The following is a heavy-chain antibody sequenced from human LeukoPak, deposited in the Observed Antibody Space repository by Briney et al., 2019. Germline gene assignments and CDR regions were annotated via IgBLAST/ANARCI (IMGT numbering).Heavy chain of an antibody. CDR2: IYHSGSA. J-gene: IGHJ6*03. CDR1: RYSISSGYY. CDR3: ARDVYYYDSSGYYPSWDYYYYMDV. D-gene: IGHD3-22*01. Sequence: QPSETLSLTCSVSRYSISSGYYWAWIRQPPGKVLEWIGSIYHSGSAYYNASLKSRVTMSVDTSKNQFSLKLSSVTAADTAVYYCARDVYYYDSSGYYPSWDYYYYMDVWGKGTTVTISS. V-gene: IGHV4-38-2*02.